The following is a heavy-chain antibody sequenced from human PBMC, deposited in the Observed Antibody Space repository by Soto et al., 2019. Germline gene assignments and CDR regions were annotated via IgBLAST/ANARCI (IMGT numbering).Heavy chain of an antibody. Sequence: NPRPSVKVSCKASGYTFTSYAMHWVRQAPGQRLEWMGWINAGNGNTKYSQKFQGRVTITRDTSASTAYMELSSLRSEDTAVYYCARDHYYDSPWFDPWGQGTLVTVSS. CDR1: GYTFTSYA. D-gene: IGHD3-22*01. V-gene: IGHV1-3*01. J-gene: IGHJ5*02. CDR2: INAGNGNT. CDR3: ARDHYYDSPWFDP.